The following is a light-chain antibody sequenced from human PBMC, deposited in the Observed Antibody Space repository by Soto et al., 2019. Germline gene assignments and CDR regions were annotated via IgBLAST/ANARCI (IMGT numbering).Light chain of an antibody. V-gene: IGKV1-39*01. CDR3: QPNYSKPQT. CDR1: QTINNF. CDR2: AAS. Sequence: DIQMTQSPTSLSASVGDRVTITCRASQTINNFLNWYHHKPGKAPQLLIYAASSLQSGVPSRFTGSGYGTDFTLTINSLQPEDFATYYCQPNYSKPQTFGQGTKLEMK. J-gene: IGKJ2*01.